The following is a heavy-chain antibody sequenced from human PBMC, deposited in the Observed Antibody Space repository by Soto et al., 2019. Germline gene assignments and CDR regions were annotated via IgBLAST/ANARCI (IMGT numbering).Heavy chain of an antibody. CDR1: GYTFTSYD. Sequence: ASVKVSCKASGYTFTSYDINWVRQATGQRLEWMGWMNPNSGNTGYAQKFQGRVTMTRNTSISTAYMELSSLRSDDTAVYYCASWDGWEGENAFDIWGQGTMVTVSS. D-gene: IGHD1-26*01. J-gene: IGHJ3*02. CDR2: MNPNSGNT. V-gene: IGHV1-8*01. CDR3: ASWDGWEGENAFDI.